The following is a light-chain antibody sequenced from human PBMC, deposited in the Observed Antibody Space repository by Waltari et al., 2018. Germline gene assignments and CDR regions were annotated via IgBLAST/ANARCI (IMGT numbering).Light chain of an antibody. CDR3: QQSYSTPRT. Sequence: DIQMTQSPSSLSASVGASVTITSRASQSISSYLNWYQQKPGKAPKLLIYAASSLQSGVPSRFSGSGSGTDFTLTISSLQPEDFATYYCQQSYSTPRTFGQGTKVEIK. CDR1: QSISSY. CDR2: AAS. V-gene: IGKV1-39*01. J-gene: IGKJ1*01.